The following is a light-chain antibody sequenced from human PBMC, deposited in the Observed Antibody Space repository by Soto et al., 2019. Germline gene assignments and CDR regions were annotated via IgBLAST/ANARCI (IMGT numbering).Light chain of an antibody. CDR3: QQYTSWPPLT. CDR1: QSVHRN. J-gene: IGKJ4*01. CDR2: DAS. Sequence: DIVMTQSPTTLSVSPGEGATLSCRASQSVHRNLAWYQQKPGRAPRLLIYDASTRATGIPARFSGSGSGTEFTLTISSLQSEDFAVYYCQQYTSWPPLTFGGGTKVEI. V-gene: IGKV3-15*01.